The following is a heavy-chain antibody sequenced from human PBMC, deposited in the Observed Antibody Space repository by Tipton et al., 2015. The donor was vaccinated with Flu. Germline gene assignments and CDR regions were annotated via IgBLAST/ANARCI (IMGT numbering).Heavy chain of an antibody. Sequence: SGFTFSTYSMNWVRQAPGRGLEWVSAITPTTGYINYADSVKGRFTISRDNGQNSLFLQMNSLRAEDTAFYYCARVGYGDNSFGSGFFDYWGQGALVIVSS. CDR3: ARVGYGDNSFGSGFFDY. V-gene: IGHV3-21*01. D-gene: IGHD4-17*01. CDR1: GFTFSTYS. J-gene: IGHJ4*02. CDR2: ITPTTGYI.